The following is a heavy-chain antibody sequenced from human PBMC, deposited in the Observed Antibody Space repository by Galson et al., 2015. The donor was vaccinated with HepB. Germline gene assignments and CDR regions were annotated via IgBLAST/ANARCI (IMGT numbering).Heavy chain of an antibody. CDR1: GFIFSSHA. Sequence: SLRLSCAASGFIFSSHAMHWVRQAPGKGLEYVSAITSNGGSTNYADSVRGRFTISRDNSKNTLYLQMSSLRDEDTAVYYCVEGSPIIVATIYYDYWGQGTLVTVSS. V-gene: IGHV3-64D*06. D-gene: IGHD5-12*01. CDR3: VEGSPIIVATIYYDY. CDR2: ITSNGGST. J-gene: IGHJ4*02.